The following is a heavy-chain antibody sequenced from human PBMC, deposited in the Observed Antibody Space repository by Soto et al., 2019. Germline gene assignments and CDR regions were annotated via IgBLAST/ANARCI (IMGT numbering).Heavy chain of an antibody. V-gene: IGHV3-23*01. D-gene: IGHD1-26*01. J-gene: IGHJ4*02. CDR3: ARGVGSSPPRY. CDR1: GLTFGSRA. Sequence: PGGSLRLSCVASGLTFGSRAMSWVRQAPGEGLQWVSTITDTGGDAKYADSVRGRFVISRDNSKKTLYLQMTSLTAEDSAMYFCARGVGSSPPRYWGRGTLVTVSS. CDR2: ITDTGGDA.